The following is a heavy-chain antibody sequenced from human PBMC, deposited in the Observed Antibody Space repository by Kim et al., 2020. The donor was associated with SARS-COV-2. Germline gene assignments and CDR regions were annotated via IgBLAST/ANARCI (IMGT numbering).Heavy chain of an antibody. CDR3: AAVGYGVYDAFDI. D-gene: IGHD4-17*01. Sequence: ASVKVSCKIYGNTLSDLSIHWVRQAPGKGLEWMATFDPEEGETIYAQKFRGRVTLTEDSATDTAYMEMSSLRSDDTAIFYCAAVGYGVYDAFDIWGQGTM. CDR2: FDPEEGET. CDR1: GNTLSDLS. J-gene: IGHJ3*02. V-gene: IGHV1-24*01.